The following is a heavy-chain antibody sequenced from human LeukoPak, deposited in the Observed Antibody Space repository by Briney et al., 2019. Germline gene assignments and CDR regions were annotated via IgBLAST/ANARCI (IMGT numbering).Heavy chain of an antibody. D-gene: IGHD2-15*01. V-gene: IGHV4-4*07. Sequence: SETLSLTCTVSGVSISSYYWSWIRQPAGKGLEWIGRIYTSGTTNYNPSLKSRVTMSVETSKNKFSLKLSSVTAADRAVYYCAGILGYCSGGSCRDAFDIWGEGTMVTVSS. CDR1: GVSISSYY. CDR3: AGILGYCSGGSCRDAFDI. J-gene: IGHJ3*02. CDR2: IYTSGTT.